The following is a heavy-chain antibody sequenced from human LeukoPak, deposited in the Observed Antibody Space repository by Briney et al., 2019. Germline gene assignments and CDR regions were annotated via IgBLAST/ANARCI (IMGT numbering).Heavy chain of an antibody. CDR2: IHSSGST. D-gene: IGHD3-10*01. CDR3: AKVASGGAKFDY. J-gene: IGHJ4*02. Sequence: PSETLSLTCTVFGGSVNGYYWSWIRQPPGKGLEWMAYIHSSGSTNYNPSLKSRLTASVDTSKNQFSLNVRSVTAADTAVHYCAKVASGGAKFDYWGQGTLVTVSS. CDR1: GGSVNGYY. V-gene: IGHV4-59*02.